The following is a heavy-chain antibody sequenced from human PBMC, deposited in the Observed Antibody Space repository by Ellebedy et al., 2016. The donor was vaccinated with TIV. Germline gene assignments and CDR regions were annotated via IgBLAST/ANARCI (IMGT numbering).Heavy chain of an antibody. CDR1: GGSISSYY. V-gene: IGHV4-59*08. CDR2: IYYSGST. D-gene: IGHD5-18*01. CDR3: ARQGGGYSYGCWLCFDY. Sequence: SETLSLTCTVSGGSISSYYWSWIRQPPGKGLEWIAYIYYSGSTYYNPSLKSRVTKSVDTSKNQFSLKLSSVTAADTAVYYCARQGGGYSYGCWLCFDYWGQGTLVTVSS. J-gene: IGHJ4*02.